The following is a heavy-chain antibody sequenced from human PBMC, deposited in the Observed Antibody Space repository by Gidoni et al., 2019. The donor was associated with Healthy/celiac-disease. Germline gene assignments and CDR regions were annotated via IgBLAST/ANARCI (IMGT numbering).Heavy chain of an antibody. CDR1: GFTFSSYA. CDR2: ISGSGGST. D-gene: IGHD5-12*01. Sequence: EVQLLESGGGLVQPGGSLRLSCAASGFTFSSYAMSWVRQAPGKGLEWVSAISGSGGSTYYADSVKGRFTISRDNSKNTLYLQMNSLRAEDTAVYYCARVIVATGSGMDVWGQGTTVTVSS. V-gene: IGHV3-23*01. CDR3: ARVIVATGSGMDV. J-gene: IGHJ6*02.